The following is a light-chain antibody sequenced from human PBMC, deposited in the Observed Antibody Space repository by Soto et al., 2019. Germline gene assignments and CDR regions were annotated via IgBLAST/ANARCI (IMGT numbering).Light chain of an antibody. CDR3: QQYGSSPRYS. J-gene: IGKJ2*03. Sequence: DIVLTQSPGTLTLSPGERATLSCRASQSVDSRYLAWYQQKPGQAPRLVIHAVSRRATGIPDRFSGSGSGTDFTLTIIRLEPEDIAEYYCQQYGSSPRYSFGQGTYLEI. CDR1: QSVDSRY. CDR2: AVS. V-gene: IGKV3-20*01.